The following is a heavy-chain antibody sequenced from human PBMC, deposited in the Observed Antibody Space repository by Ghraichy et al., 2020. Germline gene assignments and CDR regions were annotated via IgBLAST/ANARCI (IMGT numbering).Heavy chain of an antibody. Sequence: SVKVSCKASGFTFTSSAMQWVRQARGQRLEWIGWIVVGSGNTNYAQKFQERVTITRDMSTSTAYMELSSLKSEDTAVYYCAAAHIASGGDFDYWGQGTLVTVSS. CDR3: AAAHIASGGDFDY. J-gene: IGHJ4*02. CDR1: GFTFTSSA. CDR2: IVVGSGNT. V-gene: IGHV1-58*02. D-gene: IGHD6-13*01.